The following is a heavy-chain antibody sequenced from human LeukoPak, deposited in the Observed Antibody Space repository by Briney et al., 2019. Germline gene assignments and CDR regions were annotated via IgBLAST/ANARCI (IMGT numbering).Heavy chain of an antibody. CDR1: GYTFTSYV. Sequence: ASVKVSCKASGYTFTSYVISWVRQAPGQGLEWMGWISAYTGNTKYTQKFQGRVTMTTDTSTSTAYMELRSLRSDDTAVYYCARDLYGDLLDYWGQGTLVTVSS. CDR2: ISAYTGNT. D-gene: IGHD4-17*01. J-gene: IGHJ4*02. V-gene: IGHV1-18*01. CDR3: ARDLYGDLLDY.